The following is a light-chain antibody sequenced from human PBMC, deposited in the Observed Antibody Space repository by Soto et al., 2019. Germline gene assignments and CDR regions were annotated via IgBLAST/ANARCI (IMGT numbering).Light chain of an antibody. CDR2: GAS. CDR1: QSVSSN. Sequence: IVMTQSPATLSVSPGERATLSCRASQSVSSNLAWYQQKPCQAPRLLIYGASTRATGIPARFSGSGSGTEFTLTISSLQSEDFAVYYCQQYNNWPLYTFGQGTKLEIK. V-gene: IGKV3-15*01. J-gene: IGKJ2*01. CDR3: QQYNNWPLYT.